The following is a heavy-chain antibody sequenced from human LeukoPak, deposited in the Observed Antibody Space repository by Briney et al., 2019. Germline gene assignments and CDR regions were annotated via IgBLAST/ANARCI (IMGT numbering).Heavy chain of an antibody. CDR3: ARDKGISVAGTRGFDY. CDR2: ISYDGSNK. J-gene: IGHJ4*02. CDR1: GFTFSSYA. V-gene: IGHV3-30-3*01. Sequence: PGRSLRLSCAASGFTFSSYAMHWVRQAPGKGLEWVAVISYDGSNKYYADSVKGRFTISRDNSKNTLYLQTNSLRAEDTAVYYCARDKGISVAGTRGFDYWGQGTLVTVSS. D-gene: IGHD6-19*01.